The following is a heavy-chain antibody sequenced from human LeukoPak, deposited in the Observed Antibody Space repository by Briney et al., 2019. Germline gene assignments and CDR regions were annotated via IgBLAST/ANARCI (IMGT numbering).Heavy chain of an antibody. CDR3: AQTYSYGYDY. CDR2: IIPIFGTA. V-gene: IGHV1-69*13. Sequence: SVKVSCKASGGTFSSYAISWARQAPGQGLEWMGGIIPIFGTANYAQKFQGRVTITADESTSTAYMELSSLRSEDTAVYYCAQTYSYGYDYWGQGTLVTVSS. CDR1: GGTFSSYA. D-gene: IGHD5-18*01. J-gene: IGHJ4*02.